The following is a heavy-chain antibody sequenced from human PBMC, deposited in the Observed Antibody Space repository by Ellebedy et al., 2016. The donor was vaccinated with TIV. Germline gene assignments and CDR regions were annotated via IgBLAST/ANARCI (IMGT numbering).Heavy chain of an antibody. V-gene: IGHV1-2*02. CDR3: ARSGAGAIWVYDAFDI. D-gene: IGHD1-26*01. Sequence: ASVKVSCKASGYTFTGYYMHWVRQAPGQGLEWMGWINPNSGGANYAQKFPGRVTMTRDKSISTAYMELSRLSSDDTAVYFCARSGAGAIWVYDAFDIWGQGTMVTVSS. CDR1: GYTFTGYY. J-gene: IGHJ3*02. CDR2: INPNSGGA.